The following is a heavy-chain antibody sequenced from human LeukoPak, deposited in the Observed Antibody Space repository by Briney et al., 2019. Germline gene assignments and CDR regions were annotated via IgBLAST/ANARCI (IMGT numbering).Heavy chain of an antibody. J-gene: IGHJ6*02. D-gene: IGHD3-9*01. CDR1: GYTFTSYG. V-gene: IGHV1-18*01. CDR3: ARAVTALRDDYNILTGYYDYYYYGMDV. CDR2: ISAYNGNT. Sequence: GASVKVSCKASGYTFTSYGIIWVRQAPGQGLEWMGWISAYNGNTNYAQKLQGRVTMTTDTSTSTAYMELRSLRSDDTAVYYCARAVTALRDDYNILTGYYDYYYYGMDVWGQGTTVTVSS.